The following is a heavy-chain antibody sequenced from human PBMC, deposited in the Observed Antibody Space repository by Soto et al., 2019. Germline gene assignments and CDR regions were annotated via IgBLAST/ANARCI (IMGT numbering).Heavy chain of an antibody. CDR3: AKHNTRHCTNGVCYRYYYGMHX. D-gene: IGHD2-8*01. CDR1: GFTFSSYG. J-gene: IGHJ6*02. V-gene: IGHV3-30*18. Sequence: GGSLRLSCAASGFTFSSYGMHWVRQAPGKGLEWVAFISYDGSNKYYADSVKGRFTISRDNSKNTLYLQMNSLRAEDTAVYYCAKHNTRHCTNGVCYRYYYGMHXWGQATTDTVS. CDR2: ISYDGSNK.